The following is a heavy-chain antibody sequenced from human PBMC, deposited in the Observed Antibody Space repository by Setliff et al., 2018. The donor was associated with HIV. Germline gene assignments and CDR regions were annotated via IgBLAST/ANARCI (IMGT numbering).Heavy chain of an antibody. Sequence: LRLSCAASGFTVSSNYMSWVRQTPGKGLEWVGFIRSNPYGGTTEYAASVRGRFTISRDDSKSIAYLQMKSLKTEDTAVYYCTSSPFRFYGDHNQDYWGQGTLVTVSS. CDR3: TSSPFRFYGDHNQDY. CDR2: IRSNPYGGTT. CDR1: GFTVSSNY. V-gene: IGHV3-49*04. J-gene: IGHJ4*02. D-gene: IGHD4-17*01.